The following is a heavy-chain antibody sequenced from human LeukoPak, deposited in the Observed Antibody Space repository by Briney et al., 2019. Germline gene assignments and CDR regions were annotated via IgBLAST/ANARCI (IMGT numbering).Heavy chain of an antibody. CDR2: ISTSRSNI. CDR1: GFPFNSYN. CDR3: TRDGDTGMVGGYYYYMDV. Sequence: GGYLSLSCASSGFPFNSYNMNWVRQAPGKGLEWVSYISTSRSNIYYADSVQGRLTISRDDDKNSLHLQMNTLTAEDTAVYYCTRDGDTGMVGGYYYYMDVWGKRTTVTVSS. J-gene: IGHJ6*03. V-gene: IGHV3-48*04. D-gene: IGHD5-18*01.